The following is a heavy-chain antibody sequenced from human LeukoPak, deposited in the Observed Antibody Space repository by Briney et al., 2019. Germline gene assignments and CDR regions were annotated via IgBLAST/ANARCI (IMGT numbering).Heavy chain of an antibody. CDR1: GFTFNNYA. Sequence: PGGSLRLSCAASGFTFNNYALTWVRQAPGKGLEWVSSISNTGISTYYADSVKGRFAISRDNSRNTLYLQMNSLRAEDTAVYYCAREKQDSVCFDYWGQGTLVTVSS. CDR3: AREKQDSVCFDY. CDR2: ISNTGIST. D-gene: IGHD3-16*01. J-gene: IGHJ4*02. V-gene: IGHV3-23*01.